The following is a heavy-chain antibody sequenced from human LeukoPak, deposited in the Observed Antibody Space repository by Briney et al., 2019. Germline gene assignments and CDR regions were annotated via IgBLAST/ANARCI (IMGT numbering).Heavy chain of an antibody. CDR2: IWYDESNK. D-gene: IGHD2-21*01. CDR1: GFTFSSYG. J-gene: IGHJ6*02. Sequence: GGSLRLSCAASGFTFSSYGMHWVRQAPGEGLEWVAVIWYDESNKYYEDSVKGRFTISRDNSKNMLYLYMNSLRVEDTAVYYCARDLVSKNEYDHYYYGMDVWGQGTTVTVSS. V-gene: IGHV3-33*01. CDR3: ARDLVSKNEYDHYYYGMDV.